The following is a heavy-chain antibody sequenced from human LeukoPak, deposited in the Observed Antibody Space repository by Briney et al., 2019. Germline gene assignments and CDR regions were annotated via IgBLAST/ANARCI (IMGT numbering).Heavy chain of an antibody. CDR1: GFTFSRYE. CDR3: ARDSWTDYYGSGSPSDGMDV. J-gene: IGHJ6*02. D-gene: IGHD3-10*01. V-gene: IGHV3-48*03. Sequence: PGGSLRLSCAASGFTFSRYEMNWVRQAPGKGLEWVSYISSSGSTIYYADSVKGRFTISRDNAKNSLYLQMNSLRAEDTAVYYCARDSWTDYYGSGSPSDGMDVWGQGTTVTVSS. CDR2: ISSSGSTI.